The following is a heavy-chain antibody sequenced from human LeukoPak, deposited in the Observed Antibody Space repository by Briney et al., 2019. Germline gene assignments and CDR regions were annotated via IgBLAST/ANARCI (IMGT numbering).Heavy chain of an antibody. D-gene: IGHD3-10*01. CDR3: TRDGEFFDY. J-gene: IGHJ4*02. CDR1: GFTFSNAW. V-gene: IGHV3-15*01. CDR2: IKSKTVGGTT. Sequence: GGSLRLSCAASGFTFSNAWMSWVRQAPGKGLEWVCRIKSKTVGGTTDYAAPVKGRFTISRDDSKNTLYLQMNSLKTEDTAVYYCTRDGEFFDYWGQGTLVTVSS.